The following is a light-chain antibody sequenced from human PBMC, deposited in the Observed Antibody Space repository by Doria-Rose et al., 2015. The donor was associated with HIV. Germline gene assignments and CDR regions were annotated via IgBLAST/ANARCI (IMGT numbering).Light chain of an antibody. CDR1: QGISSY. CDR2: AAS. CDR3: QQYYSYPRT. J-gene: IGKJ2*01. Sequence: TQSPSSLSASTGDRVTITCRASQGISSYLAWYQQKPGKAPKLLIYAASTSQSGVPSRSSGSGSGTDFTLTISCLQSEDFAAYYCQQYYSYPRTFGQGTKLEIK. V-gene: IGKV1-8*01.